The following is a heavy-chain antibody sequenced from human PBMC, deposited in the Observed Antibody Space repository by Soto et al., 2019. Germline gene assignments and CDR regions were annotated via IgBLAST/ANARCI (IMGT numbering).Heavy chain of an antibody. D-gene: IGHD6-13*01. CDR3: ARGGDTSTWYDLDY. Sequence: QVQLVQSGAEVKKPGASVKVSCKASGYTFTSFDINWVRQAPGQGLEWMGWMNPATGNTGYAQKFQGRVTMTRNTSINTAYMDLSSLRSEDTAVYFCARGGDTSTWYDLDYWGQGALVTVSS. J-gene: IGHJ4*02. CDR1: GYTFTSFD. CDR2: MNPATGNT. V-gene: IGHV1-8*01.